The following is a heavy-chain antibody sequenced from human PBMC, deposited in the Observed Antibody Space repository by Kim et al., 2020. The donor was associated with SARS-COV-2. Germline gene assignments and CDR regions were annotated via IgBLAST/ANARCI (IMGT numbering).Heavy chain of an antibody. J-gene: IGHJ5*02. V-gene: IGHV4-34*01. CDR3: ARLYYYGSGDTSGP. Sequence: SETLSLTCAVYGGSFSGYYWSWIRQPPGKGLEWIGEINHSGSTNYNPSLKSRVTISVDTSKNQFSLKLSSVTSADTAVYYCARLYYYGSGDTSGPWGQGTLVTVSS. CDR1: GGSFSGYY. D-gene: IGHD3-10*01. CDR2: INHSGST.